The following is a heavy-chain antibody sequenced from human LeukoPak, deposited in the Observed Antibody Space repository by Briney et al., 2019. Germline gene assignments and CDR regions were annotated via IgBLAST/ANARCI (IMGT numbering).Heavy chain of an antibody. CDR1: GYTFTSYG. CDR2: ISAYNGNT. V-gene: IGHV1-18*01. CDR3: ARGGKGLQLIGSFYDY. J-gene: IGHJ4*02. D-gene: IGHD1-1*01. Sequence: GASVKVSCKASGYTFTSYGISWVRQAPGQGLEWMGWISAYNGNTNYAQKLQGRVTMTTDTSTSTAYMELSSLRSDDTAVYFCARGGKGLQLIGSFYDYWGQGTLVTVSS.